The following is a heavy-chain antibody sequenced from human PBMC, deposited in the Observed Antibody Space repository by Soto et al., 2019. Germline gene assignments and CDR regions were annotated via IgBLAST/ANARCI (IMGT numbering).Heavy chain of an antibody. CDR1: GGSFSSDA. J-gene: IGHJ6*02. CDR3: ARDVSLNYYDNTYFYYGMDV. D-gene: IGHD3-22*01. Sequence: SVKVSCKASGGSFSSDAIRSLRQAPVQVLEWMGGINPFFKGTKYAQRFQGRATITADDSTSTAYMDLTSLTYEDTAVYYCARDVSLNYYDNTYFYYGMDVWGQGTTVTVSS. CDR2: INPFFKGT. V-gene: IGHV1-69*13.